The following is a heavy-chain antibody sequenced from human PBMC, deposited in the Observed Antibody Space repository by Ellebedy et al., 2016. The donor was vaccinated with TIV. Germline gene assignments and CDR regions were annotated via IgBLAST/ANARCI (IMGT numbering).Heavy chain of an antibody. CDR1: GYTFNNYY. CDR2: INPNTGGT. CDR3: AKESFRDTSGSFDD. Sequence: AASVKVSCKASGYTFNNYYVHWVRQAPGQGLEWMGWINPNTGGTNYAQKFQGRVTMTRDTSITTAYMELSRLRSDETALYYCAKESFRDTSGSFDDWGQGTLVTVSS. V-gene: IGHV1-2*02. D-gene: IGHD3-22*01. J-gene: IGHJ4*02.